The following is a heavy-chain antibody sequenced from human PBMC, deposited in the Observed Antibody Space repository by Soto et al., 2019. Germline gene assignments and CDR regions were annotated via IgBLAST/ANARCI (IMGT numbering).Heavy chain of an antibody. J-gene: IGHJ6*02. Sequence: EVQLVESGGGLVQPGGSLRLSCAASGFTFSSYDMHWVRQATGKGLEWVSAIGTAGDTYYPGSVKGRFTISRENAKNSLYLQMNSLRAGDTAVYYCARVLPWSGYYYYGMDVWGQGTTVTVSS. CDR1: GFTFSSYD. V-gene: IGHV3-13*01. D-gene: IGHD1-1*01. CDR3: ARVLPWSGYYYYGMDV. CDR2: IGTAGDT.